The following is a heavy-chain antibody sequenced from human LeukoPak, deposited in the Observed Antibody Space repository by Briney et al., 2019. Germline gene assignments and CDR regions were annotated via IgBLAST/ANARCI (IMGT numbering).Heavy chain of an antibody. CDR2: MNPNSGNT. V-gene: IGHV1-8*01. CDR1: GYTFTSYD. J-gene: IGHJ3*02. CDR3: ARNGAVDWDAEYAFDI. D-gene: IGHD3/OR15-3a*01. Sequence: ASVKVSCKASGYTFTSYDINWVRQATGQGLEWMGWMNPNSGNTGYAQKFQGRVTMTRNTSISTAYMELSSLRSEDTAVYYCARNGAVDWDAEYAFDIWGQGTWVTVSS.